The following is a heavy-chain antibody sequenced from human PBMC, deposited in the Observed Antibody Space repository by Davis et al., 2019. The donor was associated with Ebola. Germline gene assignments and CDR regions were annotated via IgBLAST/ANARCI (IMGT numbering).Heavy chain of an antibody. CDR2: IDPSDSYT. J-gene: IGHJ4*02. V-gene: IGHV5-10-1*01. D-gene: IGHD6-13*01. Sequence: GESLKISCKGSGYSFTSYWISWVRQMPGKGLEWMGRIDPSDSYTNYSPSFQGHVTISADKSISTAYLQWSSLKASDTAMYYCARAPGYSSSWFDYWGQGTLVTVSS. CDR1: GYSFTSYW. CDR3: ARAPGYSSSWFDY.